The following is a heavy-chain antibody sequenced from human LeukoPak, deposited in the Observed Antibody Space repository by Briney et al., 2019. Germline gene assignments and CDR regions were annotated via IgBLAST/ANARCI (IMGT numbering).Heavy chain of an antibody. Sequence: PGGSLRLSCAASGFTFSSYSMNWVRQAPGKGLEWVSSISRSSSYIYYADSVRGRFTISRENAKNSLYLQMNSLRDEDTAVYYCARDNKGPDYWGQGALVTVSS. CDR2: ISRSSSYI. CDR3: ARDNKGPDY. D-gene: IGHD1/OR15-1a*01. CDR1: GFTFSSYS. J-gene: IGHJ4*02. V-gene: IGHV3-21*01.